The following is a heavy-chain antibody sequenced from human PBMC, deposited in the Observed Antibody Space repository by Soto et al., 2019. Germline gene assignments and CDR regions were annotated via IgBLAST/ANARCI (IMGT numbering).Heavy chain of an antibody. CDR3: ARYRSSSSWFDP. CDR2: IYYIGST. D-gene: IGHD6-6*01. J-gene: IGHJ5*02. Sequence: SETLSLTCTVSGGSMNSYYWTWIRQPPGKGLEWIGNIYYIGSTNYNPSLKSRVTISVDTSNNQFSLKLSSVTAADTAVYYCARYRSSSSWFDPWGQGTLVTVSS. CDR1: GGSMNSYY. V-gene: IGHV4-59*01.